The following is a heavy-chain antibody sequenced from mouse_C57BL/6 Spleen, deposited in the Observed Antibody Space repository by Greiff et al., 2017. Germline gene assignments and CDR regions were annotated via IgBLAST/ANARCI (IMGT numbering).Heavy chain of an antibody. CDR1: GYSFTGYY. D-gene: IGHD2-4*01. J-gene: IGHJ1*03. Sequence: EVQLQQSGPELVKPGASVKISCKASGYSFTGYYMNWVKQSPEKSLEWIGEINPSTGGTTYNQKFKAKATLTVDKSSSTAYMQLKSLTSEDSAVYYCARKRDYGGYFDVWGTGTTVTVSS. V-gene: IGHV1-42*01. CDR2: INPSTGGT. CDR3: ARKRDYGGYFDV.